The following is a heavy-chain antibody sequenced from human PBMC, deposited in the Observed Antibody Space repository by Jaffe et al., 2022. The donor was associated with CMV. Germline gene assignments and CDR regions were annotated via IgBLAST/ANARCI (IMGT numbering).Heavy chain of an antibody. D-gene: IGHD6-13*01. CDR3: ARVISAIAGGHAFDI. CDR2: ISSSGSTI. J-gene: IGHJ3*02. Sequence: EVQLVESGGGLVQPGGSLRLSCAASGFTFSSYEMNWVRQAPGKGLEWVSYISSSGSTIYYADSVKGRFTISRDNAKNSLYLQMNSLRAEDTAVYYCARVISAIAGGHAFDIWGQGTMVTVSS. V-gene: IGHV3-48*03. CDR1: GFTFSSYE.